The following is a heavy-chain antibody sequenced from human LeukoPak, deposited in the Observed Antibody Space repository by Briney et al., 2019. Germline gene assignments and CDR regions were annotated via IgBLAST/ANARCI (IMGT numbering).Heavy chain of an antibody. V-gene: IGHV1-2*02. D-gene: IGHD6-13*01. Sequence: ASVKVSCKASGYTFTGYYMHWVRQAPGQGLEWMGWINPNSGGTNYAQKFQGRVTMTRDTSISTAYMELSRLRSDDTAVYYCARDHSSPRGQGWFDPWGQGTLVTVSS. CDR1: GYTFTGYY. CDR2: INPNSGGT. CDR3: ARDHSSPRGQGWFDP. J-gene: IGHJ5*02.